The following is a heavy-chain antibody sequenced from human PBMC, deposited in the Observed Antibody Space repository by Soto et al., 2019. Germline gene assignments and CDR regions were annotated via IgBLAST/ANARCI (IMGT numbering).Heavy chain of an antibody. CDR3: ANGRATYGLLTHDY. J-gene: IGHJ4*02. CDR1: GFSFRNYA. Sequence: PGGSLRLSCAASGFSFRNYAMSCARQAPGKGLEWISTLTGSSSNIYYADSVKGRFAISRDNSRNTLYLQMNSLTAEDTAVYYCANGRATYGLLTHDYWGQGTLVTVSS. CDR2: LTGSSSNI. V-gene: IGHV3-23*01. D-gene: IGHD3-10*01.